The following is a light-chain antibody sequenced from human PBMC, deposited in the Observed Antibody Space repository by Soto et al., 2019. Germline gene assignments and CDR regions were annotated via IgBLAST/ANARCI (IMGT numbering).Light chain of an antibody. Sequence: QSVLNQPASVSGSPGQSITISCTGTSSDVGGYNYVSWYQQHPGKAPKLMIYDVSNRPSGVSNRFSGSESGSTASLTISGLQAEDEADYYCCSYTSSSTFVFGRGTKVTVL. J-gene: IGLJ1*01. CDR2: DVS. CDR1: SSDVGGYNY. V-gene: IGLV2-14*01. CDR3: CSYTSSSTFV.